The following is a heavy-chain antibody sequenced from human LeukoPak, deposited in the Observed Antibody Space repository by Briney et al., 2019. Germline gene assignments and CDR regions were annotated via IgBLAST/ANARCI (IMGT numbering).Heavy chain of an antibody. CDR2: ISTSSSSI. CDR1: GFTLSTYA. D-gene: IGHD3-22*01. J-gene: IGHJ6*02. CDR3: ARGGSGYGDYYYFYGMDV. V-gene: IGHV3-48*02. Sequence: GSLRLSCAASGFTLSTYAMNWVRQAPGKGLEWVSYISTSSSSIYYADSVKGRFTISRDNAKNSLYLQMNSLRDEDTAVYYCARGGSGYGDYYYFYGMDVWGQGTTVTVSS.